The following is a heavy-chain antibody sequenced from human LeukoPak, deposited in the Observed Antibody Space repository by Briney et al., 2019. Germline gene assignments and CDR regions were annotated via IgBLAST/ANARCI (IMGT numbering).Heavy chain of an antibody. Sequence: SETLSLTCTVSGDFISSYFWSWIRQPAGKGLEWIGHIYTSGSTNYNPSLKSRTTMSVDTSKNQISPKLSSVTAADTAVYYCARDFRRRGSYTIDYWGQGTLVTVSS. CDR2: IYTSGST. CDR3: ARDFRRRGSYTIDY. CDR1: GDFISSYF. D-gene: IGHD1-26*01. J-gene: IGHJ4*02. V-gene: IGHV4-4*07.